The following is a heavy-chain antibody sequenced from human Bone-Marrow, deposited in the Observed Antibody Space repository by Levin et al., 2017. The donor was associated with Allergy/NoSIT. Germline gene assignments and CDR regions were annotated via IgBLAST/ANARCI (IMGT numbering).Heavy chain of an antibody. CDR3: ARVIMVRGTLMTVRAFDI. Sequence: SETLSLTCTVSGGSIKNYSWNWIRQVPGKGLEWIGYIYHTGTTSHNPSLNSRVSISVDTSKNQFSLNLTSVTAADTAAYYCARVIMVRGTLMTVRAFDIWGQGTMVTVSS. D-gene: IGHD3-10*01. J-gene: IGHJ3*02. V-gene: IGHV4-59*01. CDR2: IYHTGTT. CDR1: GGSIKNYS.